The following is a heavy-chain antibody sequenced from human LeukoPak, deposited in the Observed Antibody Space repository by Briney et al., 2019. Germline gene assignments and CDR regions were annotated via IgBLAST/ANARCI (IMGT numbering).Heavy chain of an antibody. CDR2: INHSGST. J-gene: IGHJ6*03. D-gene: IGHD3-3*01. CDR1: GGSFSGYY. V-gene: IGHV4-34*01. Sequence: SETLSLTCAVYGGSFSGYYWSWIRQPPGKGLEWIGEINHSGSTNYNPSLKSRVTISVDTSKNQFSLKLSSVTAADTAVYYCARVGKVFGVVIYYYYYMDVWGKGTTVTISS. CDR3: ARVGKVFGVVIYYYYYMDV.